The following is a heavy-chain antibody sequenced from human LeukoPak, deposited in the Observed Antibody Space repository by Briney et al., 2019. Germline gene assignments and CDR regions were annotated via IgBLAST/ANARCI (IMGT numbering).Heavy chain of an antibody. Sequence: PGGSLRLSCATSGFTLSSYNMNWVRQAPGKGLEWVSYISSRGSSIQYADSVKGRFTTSRDNAKNSLYLQMDSLRDDDTAVYYCARTYNSGWYFDYWGQGTLVTVSS. CDR1: GFTLSSYN. D-gene: IGHD6-19*01. CDR3: ARTYNSGWYFDY. J-gene: IGHJ4*02. CDR2: ISSRGSSI. V-gene: IGHV3-48*02.